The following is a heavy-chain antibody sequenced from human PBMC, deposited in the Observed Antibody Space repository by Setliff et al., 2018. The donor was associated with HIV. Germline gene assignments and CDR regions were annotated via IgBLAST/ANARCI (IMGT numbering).Heavy chain of an antibody. CDR3: VRSIGGSPY. J-gene: IGHJ4*02. D-gene: IGHD2-15*01. CDR1: GFTFSSYR. CDR2: INQDGSQI. V-gene: IGHV3-7*01. Sequence: PGGSLRLFCAASGFTFSSYRMHWVRQTPGKGLEWVANINQDGSQIYYVGSVKGRFAISRDNSKNSLYLQMNSLRAEDTAVYFCVRSIGGSPYWGQGTLVTVSS.